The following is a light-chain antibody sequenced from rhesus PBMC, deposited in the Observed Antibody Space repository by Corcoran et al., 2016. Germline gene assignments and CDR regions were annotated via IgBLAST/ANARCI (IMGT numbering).Light chain of an antibody. J-gene: IGKJ1*01. Sequence: DIVMTQTPLSLPVTPGEPASISCRSSQSPLHSDGYTYLDWYLQKPGQSPQLLIYLGSTRASGVPDRVSGDGAGTDFTLKIGRVEAEDVRVYYCMQGTQLPPTFGQGTKVEIK. CDR1: QSPLHSDGYTY. CDR2: LGS. V-gene: IGKV2-78*01. CDR3: MQGTQLPPT.